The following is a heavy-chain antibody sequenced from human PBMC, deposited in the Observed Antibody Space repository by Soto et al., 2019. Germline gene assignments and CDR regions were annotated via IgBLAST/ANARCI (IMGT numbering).Heavy chain of an antibody. Sequence: PGGSLRLSCAASGFSFSSYWMSWVRQAPGKGLEWVANIKQDGSEKYYVDSVKGRFTISRDNAKNSLYLQMNSLRAEDTAVYYCASDPEYYYDTRFDPWGQGTLVTVSS. CDR3: ASDPEYYYDTRFDP. V-gene: IGHV3-7*03. CDR1: GFSFSSYW. J-gene: IGHJ5*02. D-gene: IGHD3-22*01. CDR2: IKQDGSEK.